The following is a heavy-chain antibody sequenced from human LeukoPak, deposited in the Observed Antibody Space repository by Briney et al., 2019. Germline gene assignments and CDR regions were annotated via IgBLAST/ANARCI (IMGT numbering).Heavy chain of an antibody. V-gene: IGHV3-48*03. Sequence: GGSLRLSCAASGFTFSSYEMNWVRRAPGKGLEWVSYISSSGSTIYYADSVKGRFTISRDNAKNSLYLQMNSLRAEDTAVYYCARDLDFGYSYGFDYWGQGTLVTVSS. J-gene: IGHJ4*02. CDR3: ARDLDFGYSYGFDY. CDR1: GFTFSSYE. D-gene: IGHD5-18*01. CDR2: ISSSGSTI.